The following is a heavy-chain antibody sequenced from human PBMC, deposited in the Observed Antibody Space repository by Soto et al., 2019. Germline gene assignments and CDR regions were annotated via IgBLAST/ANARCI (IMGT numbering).Heavy chain of an antibody. CDR3: ARDPRSYPDYYYYMDV. V-gene: IGHV1-69*08. D-gene: IGHD3-16*02. CDR2: IIPILGIA. CDR1: GGTFSSYT. J-gene: IGHJ6*03. Sequence: QVQLVQSGAEVKKPGSSVKVSCKASGGTFSSYTISWVRQAPGQGLEWMGRIIPILGIANYAQKFQGRVTITADKSTSTAYMELSSLRSEDTAVYYCARDPRSYPDYYYYMDVWGKGTTVTVSS.